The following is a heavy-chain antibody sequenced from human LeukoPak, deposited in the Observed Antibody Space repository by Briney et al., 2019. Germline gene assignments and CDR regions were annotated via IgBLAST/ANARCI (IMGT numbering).Heavy chain of an antibody. CDR2: ISAYNGNT. D-gene: IGHD6-19*01. CDR1: GYTFTSYG. J-gene: IGHJ4*02. CDR3: ARARRSGWHEGFDY. V-gene: IGHV1-18*01. Sequence: VASVKVSCKASGYTFTSYGISWVRQAPGQGLEWMGWISAYNGNTNYAQKLQGRVTMTTDTSTSTAYMELRSLRSDDTAVYYCARARRSGWHEGFDYWGQGTLVTVSS.